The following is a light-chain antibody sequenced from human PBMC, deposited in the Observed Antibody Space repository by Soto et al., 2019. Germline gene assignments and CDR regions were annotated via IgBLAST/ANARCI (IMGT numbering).Light chain of an antibody. V-gene: IGLV2-14*01. Sequence: QSALTQPASVSGSPGQSITISCTGTSSDVGDYNYVSWYQQHPDKAPKLMIYEVSNRPSGVSNRFSGSKSGNTASLTISGLQAEDEAHYYCSSYTTNSPPVVFGGGTKLTVL. J-gene: IGLJ2*01. CDR2: EVS. CDR3: SSYTTNSPPVV. CDR1: SSDVGDYNY.